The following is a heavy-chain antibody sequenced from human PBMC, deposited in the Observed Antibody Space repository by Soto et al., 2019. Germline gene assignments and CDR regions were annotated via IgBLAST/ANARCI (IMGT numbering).Heavy chain of an antibody. CDR3: ARELVVGPAEYFQH. J-gene: IGHJ1*01. D-gene: IGHD2-15*01. V-gene: IGHV3-7*01. Sequence: LRLSCAVSGFTFGRNWMSWVRQTPGKGLEWVANINQDGSEKYYVDSVEGRFTISRDNAKNALYLQMNSLRAEDTAVYYCARELVVGPAEYFQHWGQGTQVTVSS. CDR1: GFTFGRNW. CDR2: INQDGSEK.